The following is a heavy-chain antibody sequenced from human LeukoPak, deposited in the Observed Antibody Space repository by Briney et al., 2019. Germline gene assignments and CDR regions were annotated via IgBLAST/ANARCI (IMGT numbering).Heavy chain of an antibody. CDR2: ISSSSSSI. J-gene: IGHJ4*02. V-gene: IGHV3-21*01. CDR1: GFTFSSYS. Sequence: GGSLRLSCAASGFTFSSYSMNWVRQAPGKGLEWVSSISSSSSSIYYADSVKGRFTIPRDNAKNSLYLQMNSLRAEDTAVYYCARGSYCSGGSCYSPNYWGQGTLVTVSS. CDR3: ARGSYCSGGSCYSPNY. D-gene: IGHD2-15*01.